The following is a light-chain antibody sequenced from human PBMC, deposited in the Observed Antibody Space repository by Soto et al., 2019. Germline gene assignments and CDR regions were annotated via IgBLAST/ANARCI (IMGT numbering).Light chain of an antibody. CDR2: EVS. V-gene: IGLV2-14*01. Sequence: QSVLTQPASVSGSRGPSITISCTGTSSDVGAYNFVSWYRQHPGKAPKLLIYEVSYRPSGVSSRFSGSKSGNTASLTISGLQAEDEADYYCSSYTSSSVVVFGGGTKLTVL. J-gene: IGLJ2*01. CDR1: SSDVGAYNF. CDR3: SSYTSSSVVV.